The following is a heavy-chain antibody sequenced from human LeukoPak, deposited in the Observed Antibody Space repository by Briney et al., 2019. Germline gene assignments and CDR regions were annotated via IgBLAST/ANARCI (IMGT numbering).Heavy chain of an antibody. D-gene: IGHD1-7*01. J-gene: IGHJ4*02. CDR3: ARELSGTTSYYFDY. CDR2: ISTSGNTR. CDR1: GFTFSSYG. V-gene: IGHV3-48*04. Sequence: GRSLRLSCAASGFTFSSYGMHWVRQAPGKGLEWVSYISTSGNTRYYADSVRGRFTISRDNAKNSLYLQMNSLRVEDTAVYYCARELSGTTSYYFDYWGQGTLVTVSS.